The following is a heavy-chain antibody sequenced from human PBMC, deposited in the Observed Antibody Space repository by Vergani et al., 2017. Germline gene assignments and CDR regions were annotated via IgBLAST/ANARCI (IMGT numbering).Heavy chain of an antibody. V-gene: IGHV4-4*02. CDR2: IYHSGST. CDR3: ARFLTGTTIYYYYGMDV. Sequence: QVQLQESGPGLVKPSGTLSLTCAVSGGSISSSNWWSWFRQLPGKGLEWIGEIYHSGSTNSNPSLKSRVTISVDKSKNQFSLKLSSVTAADTAVYYCARFLTGTTIYYYYGMDVWGQGTTVTVSS. CDR1: GGSISSSNW. D-gene: IGHD1-20*01. J-gene: IGHJ6*02.